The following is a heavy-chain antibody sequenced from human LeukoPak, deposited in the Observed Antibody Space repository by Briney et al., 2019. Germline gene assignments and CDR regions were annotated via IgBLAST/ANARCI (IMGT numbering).Heavy chain of an antibody. CDR1: GGSISSYY. D-gene: IGHD3-22*01. J-gene: IGHJ6*03. CDR3: ARGQNDYYDSSGYYFYYYYYMDV. V-gene: IGHV4-59*01. Sequence: SETLSLTCTVSGGSISSYYWSWIRQPPGKGLEWIGYIYYSGSTNYNPSLKSRVTISVDTSKNQFSLKLSSVTAADTAVYYCARGQNDYYDSSGYYFYYYYYMDVWGKGTTVTVSS. CDR2: IYYSGST.